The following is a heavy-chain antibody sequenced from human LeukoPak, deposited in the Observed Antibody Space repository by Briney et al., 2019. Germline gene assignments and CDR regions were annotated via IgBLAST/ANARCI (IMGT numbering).Heavy chain of an antibody. D-gene: IGHD3-3*01. CDR3: ARDRGPEIWSGYYYRYYYYGMDV. Sequence: GASVKVSCKASGYTFTSYGISWVRQAPGQGLEWMGWISAYNGNTNYAQKLQGRVTMTTDTSTSTAYMELRSLRSDDTAVYYCARDRGPEIWSGYYYRYYYYGMDVWGQGTTVTVSS. CDR1: GYTFTSYG. V-gene: IGHV1-18*01. CDR2: ISAYNGNT. J-gene: IGHJ6*02.